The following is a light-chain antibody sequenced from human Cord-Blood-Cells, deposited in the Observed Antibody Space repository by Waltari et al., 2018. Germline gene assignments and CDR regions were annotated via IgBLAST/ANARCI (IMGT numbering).Light chain of an antibody. CDR1: QSVSSY. Sequence: DIVLTQSHATLPLSPGERAALSCRASQSVSSYLAWYQQKPGQAPRLLIYDASNRATGIPARFSGSGSGTDFTLTISSLEPEDFAVYYCQQRSNWPLTFGGGTKVEIK. CDR3: QQRSNWPLT. CDR2: DAS. J-gene: IGKJ4*01. V-gene: IGKV3-11*01.